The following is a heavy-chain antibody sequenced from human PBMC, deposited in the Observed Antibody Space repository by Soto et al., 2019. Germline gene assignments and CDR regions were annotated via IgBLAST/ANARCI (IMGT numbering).Heavy chain of an antibody. Sequence: GGSLRLSCAASGFTFSSYAMSWVRQAPGKGLEWVSAISGSGGSTYYAGSVKGRFTISRDNSKNTLYLQMNSLRAEDTAVYYCAKDGAEMATILTGYYGMDVWGQGTTVTVSS. V-gene: IGHV3-23*01. D-gene: IGHD5-12*01. J-gene: IGHJ6*02. CDR2: ISGSGGST. CDR3: AKDGAEMATILTGYYGMDV. CDR1: GFTFSSYA.